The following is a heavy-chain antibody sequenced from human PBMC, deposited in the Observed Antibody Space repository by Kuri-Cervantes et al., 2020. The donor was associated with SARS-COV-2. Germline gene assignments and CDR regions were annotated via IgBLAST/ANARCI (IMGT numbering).Heavy chain of an antibody. CDR1: GGSISSYY. V-gene: IGHV4-59*12. Sequence: GSLRLSCTVSGGSISSYYWSWIRQPPGKGLEWIGSIYYSGSTYYNPSLKSRVTISVDTSKNQFSLKLTSVTAADAAVYYCARDKVTTVITGWFDPWGQGTLVTVSS. CDR3: ARDKVTTVITGWFDP. J-gene: IGHJ5*02. D-gene: IGHD4-17*01. CDR2: IYYSGST.